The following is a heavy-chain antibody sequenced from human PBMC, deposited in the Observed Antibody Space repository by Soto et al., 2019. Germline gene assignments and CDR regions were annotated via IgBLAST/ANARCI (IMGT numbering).Heavy chain of an antibody. Sequence: GESLKISGKVSGYSFTSYWIGCVRQMPGKGLEWMGIIYPGDSDTKYSPSFQGQVTISADKSISTAYLQWSSLKASDTAMYYCARRSYSYYYYGMDVWGQGTTVTVSS. D-gene: IGHD2-15*01. CDR1: GYSFTSYW. V-gene: IGHV5-51*01. CDR2: IYPGDSDT. J-gene: IGHJ6*02. CDR3: ARRSYSYYYYGMDV.